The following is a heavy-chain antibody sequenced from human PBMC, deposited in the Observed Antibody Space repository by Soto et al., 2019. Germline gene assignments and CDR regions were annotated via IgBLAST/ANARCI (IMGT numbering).Heavy chain of an antibody. V-gene: IGHV4-59*01. J-gene: IGHJ6*02. CDR1: GGSISSYY. Sequence: SETLSLTCTVSGGSISSYYWSWIRQPPGKGLEWIGYIYYSGSTNYNPSLKSRVTISVDTSKNQFSLKLSSVTAADTAVYYCARGVRGVITKTYYYYGMDVWGQGTAVTVSS. CDR2: IYYSGST. D-gene: IGHD3-10*01. CDR3: ARGVRGVITKTYYYYGMDV.